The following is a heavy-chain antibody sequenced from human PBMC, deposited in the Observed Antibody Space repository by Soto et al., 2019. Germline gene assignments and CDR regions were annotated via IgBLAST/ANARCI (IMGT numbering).Heavy chain of an antibody. J-gene: IGHJ4*02. Sequence: EVQLLESGGGLIQPGGSLRLSCAASGFSFSTYGMSWVRQAPGKGLEWVSTISGSGSSTYYVDSVKGRFTISRDNSKNTLYLQMNSLRAEDTAVYYCAKSLRANNNWDFDYWCQGTLVTVSS. CDR1: GFSFSTYG. D-gene: IGHD1-20*01. CDR2: ISGSGSST. V-gene: IGHV3-23*01. CDR3: AKSLRANNNWDFDY.